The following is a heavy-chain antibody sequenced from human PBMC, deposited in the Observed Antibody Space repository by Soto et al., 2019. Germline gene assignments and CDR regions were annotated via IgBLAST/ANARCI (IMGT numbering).Heavy chain of an antibody. CDR1: GFTFSSYG. J-gene: IGHJ6*02. Sequence: GGSLRLSCAASGFTFSSYGMHWVRQAPGKGLEWVAVISYDGSNKYYADSVKGRFTISRDNSKNTLYLQMNSLRAEDTAVYYCAKGKDYGDYVYYYYGMDVWSQGTTVTVSS. CDR3: AKGKDYGDYVYYYYGMDV. CDR2: ISYDGSNK. V-gene: IGHV3-30*18. D-gene: IGHD4-17*01.